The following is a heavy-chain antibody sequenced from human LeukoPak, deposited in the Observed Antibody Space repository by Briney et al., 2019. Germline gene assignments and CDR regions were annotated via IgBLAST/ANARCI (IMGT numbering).Heavy chain of an antibody. CDR2: IKQDGSEK. CDR1: GFTFSSYW. CDR3: ARDHYKNYYDSSGYFDY. D-gene: IGHD3-22*01. V-gene: IGHV3-7*01. J-gene: IGHJ4*02. Sequence: GGSLRLSCAASGFTFSSYWMSWVRRAPGKGLEWVANIKQDGSEKYYVDSVKGRFTISRDNAKNSLYLQMNSLRAEDTAVYYCARDHYKNYYDSSGYFDYWGQGTLVTVSS.